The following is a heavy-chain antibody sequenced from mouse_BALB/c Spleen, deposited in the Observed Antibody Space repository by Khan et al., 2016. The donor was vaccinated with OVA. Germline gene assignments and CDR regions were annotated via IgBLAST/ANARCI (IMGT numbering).Heavy chain of an antibody. Sequence: QIQLVQSGPELKKPGETVKISCKASGYTFTKNGMNWVKPAPGKGLKWMGWINTYTGEPTYVDDFKGRFAFSLETSASTAYLQINNLKNEDTATYFCARVGYSGTMDYWGQGTSVTVSS. CDR2: INTYTGEP. D-gene: IGHD4-1*01. J-gene: IGHJ4*01. V-gene: IGHV9-3-1*01. CDR1: GYTFTKNG. CDR3: ARVGYSGTMDY.